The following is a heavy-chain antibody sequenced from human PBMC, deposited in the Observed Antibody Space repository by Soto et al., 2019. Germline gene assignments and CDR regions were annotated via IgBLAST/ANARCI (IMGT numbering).Heavy chain of an antibody. CDR3: ASTRGY. J-gene: IGHJ4*02. CDR2: IKEDGSEK. D-gene: IGHD3-3*01. Sequence: XXSLRLSCAASGFTFSGYWMQWVRQAPGKGLEWVATIKEDGSEKYYVDSVKGRFTISRDSAKNSVNLQMNSLRVEDTAVYYCASTRGYWGQGTLVTVSS. CDR1: GFTFSGYW. V-gene: IGHV3-7*05.